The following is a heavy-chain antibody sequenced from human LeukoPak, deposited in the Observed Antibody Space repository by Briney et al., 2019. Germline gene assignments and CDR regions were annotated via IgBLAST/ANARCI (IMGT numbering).Heavy chain of an antibody. CDR1: GGSISSGGYS. D-gene: IGHD6-13*01. Sequence: PSRTLSLTCAVSGGSISSGGYSWSWIRQPPGKGLEWIGYIYHSGSTYYSPSLKSRVTISVDRSKNQFSLKLSSVTAADTAVYYCASRIAAARGVDYWGQGTLVTVSS. CDR3: ASRIAAARGVDY. J-gene: IGHJ4*02. CDR2: IYHSGST. V-gene: IGHV4-30-2*01.